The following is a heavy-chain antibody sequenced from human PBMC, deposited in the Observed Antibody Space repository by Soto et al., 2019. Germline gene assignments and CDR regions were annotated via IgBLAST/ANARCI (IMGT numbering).Heavy chain of an antibody. V-gene: IGHV1-69*06. CDR2: IIPIFGTA. Sequence: GASVKVSCKASGGTFSSYAISWVRQAPGQGLEWMGGIIPIFGTANYAQKFQGRVTITADKSTSTAYMELSSLRSEDTAVYYCARVGEGRYSYGYWFDWGQGTLVTVSS. D-gene: IGHD5-18*01. CDR3: ARVGEGRYSYGYWFD. CDR1: GGTFSSYA. J-gene: IGHJ4*02.